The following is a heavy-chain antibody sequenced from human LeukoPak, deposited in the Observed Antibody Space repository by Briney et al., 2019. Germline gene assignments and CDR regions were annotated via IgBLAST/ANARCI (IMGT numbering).Heavy chain of an antibody. CDR2: ISYDGSNK. Sequence: PGGSLRLSCAASGFTFSSYAMHWVRQAPGKGLEWVAVISYDGSNKYYADSVKGRFTISRDNSKNTLYLQMNSLGAEDTAVYYCARAGAAAYCGGDCYPGPFDYWGQGTLVTVSS. J-gene: IGHJ4*02. D-gene: IGHD2-21*02. CDR1: GFTFSSYA. V-gene: IGHV3-30-3*01. CDR3: ARAGAAAYCGGDCYPGPFDY.